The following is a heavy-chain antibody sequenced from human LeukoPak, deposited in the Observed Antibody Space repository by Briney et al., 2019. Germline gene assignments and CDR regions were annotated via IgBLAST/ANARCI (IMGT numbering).Heavy chain of an antibody. V-gene: IGHV4-59*01. CDR2: IYYSGST. D-gene: IGHD2-2*01. CDR1: GGSLSSYY. J-gene: IGHJ1*01. CDR3: ARAAPAARGGYFQH. Sequence: PSETLSLTCTVSGGSLSSYYWSWIRQPPGKGLEWIGYIYYSGSTNYNTSLKSRVTISVDTSKNQFSLKLSSVTAADTAVYYCARAAPAARGGYFQHWGQGTLVTVSS.